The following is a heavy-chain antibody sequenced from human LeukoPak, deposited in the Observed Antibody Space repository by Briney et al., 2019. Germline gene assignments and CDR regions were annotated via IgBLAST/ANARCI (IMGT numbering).Heavy chain of an antibody. CDR3: TRDRGTGDLDAFHI. V-gene: IGHV4-4*02. Sequence: SGTLSLTCGVSGDSIRSDYWWNWVRQPPGKGLEWIGEIHHSGNTNYNTSLKSRVTISVDKSNSQVSLKMNSMSAADTAMYYCTRDRGTGDLDAFHIWGQGTLVIVSS. D-gene: IGHD3/OR15-3a*01. J-gene: IGHJ3*02. CDR2: IHHSGNT. CDR1: GDSIRSDYW.